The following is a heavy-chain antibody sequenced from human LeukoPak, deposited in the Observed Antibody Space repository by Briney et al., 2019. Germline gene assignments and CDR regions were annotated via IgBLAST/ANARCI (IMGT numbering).Heavy chain of an antibody. Sequence: SETLSLTCTVSGGSISSYYWSWIRQPPGKGLEWIGYIYYSGSTNYNPSLKSRVTISVDTSKNQFSLKLSSVTAADTAVYYCARTVVPAAKSPYFDYWGQGTLVTVSS. CDR3: ARTVVPAAKSPYFDY. J-gene: IGHJ4*02. V-gene: IGHV4-59*01. CDR2: IYYSGST. CDR1: GGSISSYY. D-gene: IGHD2-2*01.